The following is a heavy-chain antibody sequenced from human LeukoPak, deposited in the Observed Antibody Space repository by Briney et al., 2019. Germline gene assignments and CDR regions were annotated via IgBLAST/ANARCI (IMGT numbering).Heavy chain of an antibody. D-gene: IGHD2-15*01. CDR3: ARERGYCSGGSCYSVSAFDI. CDR1: GGSISSYY. Sequence: SETLSLTCTVSGGSISSYYWSWIRQPPGKGLEWIGYIYYSGSTNYNPSLKSRVTISVDTSKNQFSLKLSSVTAADTAVYYCARERGYCSGGSCYSVSAFDIWGQGTMVTVSS. V-gene: IGHV4-59*01. CDR2: IYYSGST. J-gene: IGHJ3*02.